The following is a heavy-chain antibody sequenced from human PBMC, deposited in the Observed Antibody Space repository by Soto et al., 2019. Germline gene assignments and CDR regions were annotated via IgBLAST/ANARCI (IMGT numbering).Heavy chain of an antibody. J-gene: IGHJ4*02. CDR2: ISGSGEKT. D-gene: IGHD6-6*01. CDR1: GFNLSYNA. V-gene: IGHV3-23*01. CDR3: ARLPGGTAPRPDY. Sequence: GGSLRLSCVASGFNLSYNAMSWVRQAPGKGLQWVSTISGSGEKTYYADSVKGRFTISSDRSKNTLYLQMDSLRADDTAVYYRARLPGGTAPRPDYWGQGTMVTVSS.